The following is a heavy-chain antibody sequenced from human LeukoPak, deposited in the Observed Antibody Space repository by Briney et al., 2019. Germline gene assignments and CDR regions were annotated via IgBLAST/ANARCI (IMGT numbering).Heavy chain of an antibody. CDR1: GGSISSYY. CDR3: AREGSGSYHGSFGY. J-gene: IGHJ4*02. V-gene: IGHV4-4*07. D-gene: IGHD3-10*01. Sequence: SETLSLTCTVSGGSISSYYWGWIRQPAGKGLEWIGRIYTSGSTNYNPSVKSRVTISVDTSKNQFSLKLSSVTAADTAVYYCAREGSGSYHGSFGYWGQGTLVTVSS. CDR2: IYTSGST.